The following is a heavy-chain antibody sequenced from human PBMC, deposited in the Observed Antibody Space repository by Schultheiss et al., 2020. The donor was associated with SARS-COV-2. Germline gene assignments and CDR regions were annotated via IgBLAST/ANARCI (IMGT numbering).Heavy chain of an antibody. CDR3: AREGLAYCGGDCYSESFDY. D-gene: IGHD2-21*02. V-gene: IGHV3-21*01. CDR1: GFTFSSYS. Sequence: GGSLRLSCAASGFTFSSYSMNWVRQAPGKGLEWVSSISSSSSYIYYADSVKGRFTISRDNAKNSLYLQINSLRAEDTAVYYCAREGLAYCGGDCYSESFDYWGQGTLVTVSS. CDR2: ISSSSSYI. J-gene: IGHJ4*02.